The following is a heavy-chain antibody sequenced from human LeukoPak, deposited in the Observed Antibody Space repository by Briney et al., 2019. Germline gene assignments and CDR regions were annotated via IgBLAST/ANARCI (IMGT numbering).Heavy chain of an antibody. D-gene: IGHD1-1*01. CDR3: ARDPRTVRI. CDR1: GFTFSSYA. V-gene: IGHV3-48*04. Sequence: GGSLRLSCAASGFTFSSYAMSWVRQAPGKGLEWLSYISGNGGVIQYADSVKGRFTISRDNAKNLLYLQMDSLRVEDTAIYYCARDPRTVRIWGQGTLVTVSS. J-gene: IGHJ4*02. CDR2: ISGNGGVI.